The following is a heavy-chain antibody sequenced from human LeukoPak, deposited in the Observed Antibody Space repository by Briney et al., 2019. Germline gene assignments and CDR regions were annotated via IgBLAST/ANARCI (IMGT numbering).Heavy chain of an antibody. J-gene: IGHJ4*02. CDR2: ISSSSSYI. D-gene: IGHD5-18*01. CDR3: AREGLYNYGYVYGY. Sequence: GGSLRLSCAASGFTFSSYSMHWVRQSPGKGLEWVSSISSSSSYIYYTDSLKGRFTISRDNAKKSLYLQMNSLRAEDTAVYFCAREGLYNYGYVYGYWGQGTLVTVSS. V-gene: IGHV3-21*01. CDR1: GFTFSSYS.